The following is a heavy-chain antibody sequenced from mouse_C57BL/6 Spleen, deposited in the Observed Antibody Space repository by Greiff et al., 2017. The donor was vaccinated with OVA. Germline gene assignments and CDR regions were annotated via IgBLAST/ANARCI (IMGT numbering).Heavy chain of an antibody. CDR3: ARYLYDGYYDY. J-gene: IGHJ2*01. D-gene: IGHD2-3*01. Sequence: VQLQQSGAELVRPGASVKLSCKASGYTFTDYYINWVKQRPGQGLEWIARIYPGSGNTYYNEKFKGKATLTAEKSSSTAYMQLSSLTSEDSAVYFCARYLYDGYYDYWGQGTTLTVSS. V-gene: IGHV1-76*01. CDR1: GYTFTDYY. CDR2: IYPGSGNT.